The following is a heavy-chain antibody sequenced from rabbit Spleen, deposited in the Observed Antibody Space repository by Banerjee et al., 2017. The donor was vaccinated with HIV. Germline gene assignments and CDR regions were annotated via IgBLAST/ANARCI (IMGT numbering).Heavy chain of an antibody. CDR2: IAGDSSGFT. CDR1: GFTFSSSDY. D-gene: IGHD7-1*01. V-gene: IGHV1S40*01. J-gene: IGHJ6*01. Sequence: QSLEESGGDLVKPEGSLTLTCTASGFTFSSSDYMCWVRQAPGKGLEWISCIAGDSSGFTYSATWAKGRFTCSKTSSTTVTLQMTSLTVADTATYFCARDTGTSFSSYGMDLWGPGTLVTVS. CDR3: ARDTGTSFSSYGMDL.